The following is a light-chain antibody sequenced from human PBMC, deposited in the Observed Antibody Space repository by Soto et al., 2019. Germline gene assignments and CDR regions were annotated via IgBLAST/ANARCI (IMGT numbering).Light chain of an antibody. CDR3: LQHNSYPRT. J-gene: IGKJ1*01. CDR2: AAS. Sequence: DIQMTQSPSSLSASVGDRVTITCRASQSISSFVNWYQQKPGKAPNLLIYAASRLQSGVPSRFSGSGAGTDFTLTISSLQPEDFATYYCLQHNSYPRTFGQGTKVEVK. CDR1: QSISSF. V-gene: IGKV1-39*01.